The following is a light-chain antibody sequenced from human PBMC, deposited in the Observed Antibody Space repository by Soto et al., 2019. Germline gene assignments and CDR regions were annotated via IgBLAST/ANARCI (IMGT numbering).Light chain of an antibody. CDR1: SSDVGGYNY. J-gene: IGLJ1*01. V-gene: IGLV2-14*03. Sequence: QSDLNQPASVSGFAGQSIPISCTGTSSDVGGYNYVSWYQHHPGKAPKLIIYDVTNRPSGVSNPFSGSKSGNTASLTISGLQPEDEADYYCSSYTTSNTRQIVFGTGTKVTVL. CDR2: DVT. CDR3: SSYTTSNTRQIV.